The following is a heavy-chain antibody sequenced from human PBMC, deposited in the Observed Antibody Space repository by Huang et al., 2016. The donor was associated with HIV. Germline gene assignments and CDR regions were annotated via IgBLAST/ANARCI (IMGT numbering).Heavy chain of an antibody. CDR2: IKCNGNA. CDR1: GGPFSTHY. J-gene: IGHJ3*01. V-gene: IGHV4-34*02. Sequence: QVRLQQWGGGLVRPSETLSRTCAVYGGPFSTHYWSWIRQSPGKGLEGIAEIKCNGNANFNPSLRSRVSISGDTCKNQFSRNVTSVTAADTAIYYCARGRDTTEMDTVDDALDVWDQGTLVIVSS. CDR3: ARGRDTTEMDTVDDALDV. D-gene: IGHD1-1*01.